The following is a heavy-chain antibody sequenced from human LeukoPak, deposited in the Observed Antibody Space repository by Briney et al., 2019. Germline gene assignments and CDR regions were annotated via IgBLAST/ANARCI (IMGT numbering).Heavy chain of an antibody. CDR2: IYYSGST. V-gene: IGHV4-59*01. D-gene: IGHD6-13*01. CDR1: GGSISSYY. J-gene: IGHJ3*02. CDR3: ARSEYSSSWGPFDI. Sequence: SETLSLTCTVSGGSISSYYWSWIRQPPGKGLEWIGYIYYSGSTNYNPSLKSRVTISVDTSKNQFSLKLSSVTAADTAVYYCARSEYSSSWGPFDIWGQGTIVTVSS.